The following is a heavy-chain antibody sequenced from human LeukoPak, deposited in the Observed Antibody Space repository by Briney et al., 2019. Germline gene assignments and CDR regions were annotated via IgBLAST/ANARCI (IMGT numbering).Heavy chain of an antibody. D-gene: IGHD3-10*01. Sequence: SPSETLSLTCTVSGGSLSSRSHYWGWIRQPPGQGLEWIGSLSNSGNTYYNPSLKSRVTISVDTSKNQFSLKLNSVTAADTAVYYCARHYGPWGQGTLVTVSS. CDR3: ARHYGP. CDR2: LSNSGNT. J-gene: IGHJ5*02. CDR1: GGSLSSRSHY. V-gene: IGHV4-39*01.